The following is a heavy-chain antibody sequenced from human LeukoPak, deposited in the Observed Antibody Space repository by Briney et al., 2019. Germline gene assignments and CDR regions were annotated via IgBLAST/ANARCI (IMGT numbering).Heavy chain of an antibody. D-gene: IGHD2-2*03. V-gene: IGHV4-59*12. CDR3: ARVTWIKWFDP. Sequence: SETLSLTCTVSGGSISSYYWSWIRQPPGKGLEWIGYIYYSGSTNYNPSLKSRVTISVDTSKNQFSLKLSSVTAADTAVYYCARVTWIKWFDPWGQGTLVTVSS. CDR2: IYYSGST. CDR1: GGSISSYY. J-gene: IGHJ5*02.